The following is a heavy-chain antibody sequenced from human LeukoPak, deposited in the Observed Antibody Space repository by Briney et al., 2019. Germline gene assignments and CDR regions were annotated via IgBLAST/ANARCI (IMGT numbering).Heavy chain of an antibody. J-gene: IGHJ5*02. CDR1: GFTFAGYT. V-gene: IGHV3-48*04. Sequence: LSGGSLRLSCVASGFTFAGYTMNWVRQAPGKGLEWVSYISSSGSTIYYADSVKGRFTISRDNAKNSLYLQMNSLRAEDTAVYYCASTVWSRDGYTSPWGQGTLVTVSS. CDR2: ISSSGSTI. D-gene: IGHD5-24*01. CDR3: ASTVWSRDGYTSP.